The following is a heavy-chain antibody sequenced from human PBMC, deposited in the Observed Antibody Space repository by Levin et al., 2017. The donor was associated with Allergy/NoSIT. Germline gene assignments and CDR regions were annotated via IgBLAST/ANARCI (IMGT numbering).Heavy chain of an antibody. CDR2: IYYSGST. CDR3: ARAVAGTSFRFDY. V-gene: IGHV4-59*01. Sequence: SQTLSLTCDVSDGSIRSSYWSWIRQPPGKGLEWIGYIYYSGSTHYNPSLKSRVTMSVDTSKNQFSLKLSSVTAADTAVYYCARAVAGTSFRFDYWGQGTVVTVSS. CDR1: DGSIRSSY. D-gene: IGHD6-19*01. J-gene: IGHJ4*02.